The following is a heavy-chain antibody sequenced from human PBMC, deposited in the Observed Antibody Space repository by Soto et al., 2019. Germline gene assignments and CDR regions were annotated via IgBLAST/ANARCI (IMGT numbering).Heavy chain of an antibody. Sequence: GGSLRLSCAASGFTFSSYGMHWVRQAPGKGLEWVAVIWYDGSNKYYADTVKGRFTISRDNSKNTLYLQMNSLRAEDTAVYYCAKDFPAGYIDYWGQGTLVTVSS. V-gene: IGHV3-33*06. CDR2: IWYDGSNK. J-gene: IGHJ4*02. CDR1: GFTFSSYG. CDR3: AKDFPAGYIDY. D-gene: IGHD6-25*01.